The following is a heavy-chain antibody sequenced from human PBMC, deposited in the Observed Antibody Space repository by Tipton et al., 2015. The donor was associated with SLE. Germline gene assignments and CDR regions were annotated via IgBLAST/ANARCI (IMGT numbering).Heavy chain of an antibody. J-gene: IGHJ4*02. CDR2: IQYDGSSK. CDR3: AKRGNY. Sequence: LSLTCAVSGFTFSGYAMDWVRQAPGKGLEWVAFIQYDGSSKYYAESVEGRFTISRDNSKNTLYLQMNSLRAEDTAVYYCAKRGNYWGQGTLVTVSS. CDR1: GFTFSGYA. V-gene: IGHV3-30*02.